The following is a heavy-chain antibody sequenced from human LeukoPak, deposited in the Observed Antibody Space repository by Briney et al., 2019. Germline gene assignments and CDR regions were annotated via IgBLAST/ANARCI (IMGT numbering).Heavy chain of an antibody. D-gene: IGHD3-3*01. J-gene: IGHJ4*02. CDR2: IYYSGST. Sequence: PSETLSLTCAVYGGSFSGYYWSWIRQPPGKGLEWIGSIYYSGSTYYNPSLKSRVTISVDTSKNQFSLKLSSVTAADTAVYYCARGRKNDFWSGYHFDYWGQGTLVTVSS. CDR3: ARGRKNDFWSGYHFDY. V-gene: IGHV4-34*01. CDR1: GGSFSGYY.